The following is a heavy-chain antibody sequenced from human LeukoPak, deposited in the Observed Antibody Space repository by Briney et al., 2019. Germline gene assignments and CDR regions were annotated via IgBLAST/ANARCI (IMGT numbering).Heavy chain of an antibody. CDR1: GYTFTSYA. Sequence: ASVKVSCKASGYTFTSYAMNWVRQAPGQGLEWMGWMNPNSGNTGYAQKFQGRVTITRNTSTSTAYMELSSLRSEDTAVYYCARGLLLSRVITGTTSLGYWGQGTLVTVSS. CDR3: ARGLLLSRVITGTTSLGY. J-gene: IGHJ4*02. V-gene: IGHV1-8*03. D-gene: IGHD1-7*01. CDR2: MNPNSGNT.